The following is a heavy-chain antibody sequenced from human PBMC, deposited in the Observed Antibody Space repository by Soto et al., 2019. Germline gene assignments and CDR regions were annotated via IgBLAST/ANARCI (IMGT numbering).Heavy chain of an antibody. CDR2: ITAYNGNT. Sequence: ASVKVSCKASGYTFTSYGISWVRQAPGQGLEWMGWITAYNGNTNYAQKLQGRDTKTTDTSTSTAYMELRSLRSDDTAVYYCARHAILAAARTTLPFDPSGKGTLVTLSS. D-gene: IGHD6-13*01. CDR3: ARHAILAAARTTLPFDP. V-gene: IGHV1-18*01. CDR1: GYTFTSYG. J-gene: IGHJ5*02.